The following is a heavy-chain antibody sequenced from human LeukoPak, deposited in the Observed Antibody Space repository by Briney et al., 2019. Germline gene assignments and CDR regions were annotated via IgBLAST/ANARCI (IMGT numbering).Heavy chain of an antibody. CDR2: IYYSGNT. D-gene: IGHD5-12*01. J-gene: IGHJ4*02. Sequence: SETLSLTCTVSGVSISSSNSYWGWIRQSPGKGLEWIGSIYYSGNTYYNASLKSQVSISIDTSKNQFSLKLSSVTAADTAVYYCATTSVATDQIDYWGQGTLVTVSS. V-gene: IGHV4-39*07. CDR1: GVSISSSNSY. CDR3: ATTSVATDQIDY.